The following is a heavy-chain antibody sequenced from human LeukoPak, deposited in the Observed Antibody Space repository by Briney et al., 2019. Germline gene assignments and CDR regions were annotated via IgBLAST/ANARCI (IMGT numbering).Heavy chain of an antibody. V-gene: IGHV3-7*03. CDR2: IKQDGSEK. Sequence: GGSLRLSCAASGFTFSSYWMSWVRQAPGKGLEWVANIKQDGSEKYYVDSVKGRFTISRDNAKNSLYLQMNSLRAEDTAVYYCARGGELHKDYGDYEFDAFDIWGQGTMVTVSS. D-gene: IGHD4-17*01. J-gene: IGHJ3*02. CDR1: GFTFSSYW. CDR3: ARGGELHKDYGDYEFDAFDI.